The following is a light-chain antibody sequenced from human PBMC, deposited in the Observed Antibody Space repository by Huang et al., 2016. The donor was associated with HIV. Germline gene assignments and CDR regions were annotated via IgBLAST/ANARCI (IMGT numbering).Light chain of an antibody. Sequence: EIVMTQSPATLSVSPGERATLSCRASQSVSRNLAWYQHKPGQAPRLVIYGASTRATGIPARFSGSGSGTEFSLTISSMQSEDVAIYFCQQYNNWPPLTFGGGTMVEIK. CDR3: QQYNNWPPLT. V-gene: IGKV3-15*01. CDR2: GAS. J-gene: IGKJ4*01. CDR1: QSVSRN.